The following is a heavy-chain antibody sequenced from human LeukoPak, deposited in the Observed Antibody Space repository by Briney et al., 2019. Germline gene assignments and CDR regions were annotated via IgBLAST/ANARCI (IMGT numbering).Heavy chain of an antibody. CDR3: AKDRVLRDDGWVFDF. CDR1: GFTVSRNY. V-gene: IGHV3-23*01. J-gene: IGHJ4*02. D-gene: IGHD5-24*01. Sequence: GGSLRLSCAASGFTVSRNYMSWVRQAPGKGLEWVSTISGSGGSTYYADSVKGRFSVSRANSKNTLYLQMNSLRAEDTAVYYCAKDRVLRDDGWVFDFWGLGTLVTVSS. CDR2: ISGSGGST.